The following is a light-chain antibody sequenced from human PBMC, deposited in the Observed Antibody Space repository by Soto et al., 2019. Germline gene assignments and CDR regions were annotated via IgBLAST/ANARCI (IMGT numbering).Light chain of an antibody. V-gene: IGLV2-14*01. CDR1: STDVGRYNY. CDR2: DVS. Sequence: QSALTQPASVSGSPGQSITISCTGTSTDVGRYNYVSWYQQHPGKAPKLMVYDVSNRPSWVSSRFSGSKSGITASLTISGLQAEDEADYYCTSYTSDSTYVFGTGTNVTVL. CDR3: TSYTSDSTYV. J-gene: IGLJ1*01.